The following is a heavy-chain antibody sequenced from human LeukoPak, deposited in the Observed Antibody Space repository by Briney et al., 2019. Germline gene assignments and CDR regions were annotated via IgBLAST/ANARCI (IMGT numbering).Heavy chain of an antibody. V-gene: IGHV1-69*04. Sequence: SVKVSCKASGYTFTGYYMHWVRQAPGQGLEWMGRIIPIFGIANYAQKFQGRVTITADKSTSTAYMELSSLRSEDTAVYYCAREWDSSSFYFDYWGQGTLVTVSS. J-gene: IGHJ4*02. CDR3: AREWDSSSFYFDY. CDR1: GYTFTGYY. D-gene: IGHD6-13*01. CDR2: IIPIFGIA.